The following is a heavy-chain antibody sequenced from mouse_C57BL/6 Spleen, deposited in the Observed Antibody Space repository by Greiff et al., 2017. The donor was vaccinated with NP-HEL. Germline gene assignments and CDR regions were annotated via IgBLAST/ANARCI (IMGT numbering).Heavy chain of an antibody. J-gene: IGHJ3*01. CDR3: AVYYDYDGWFAY. Sequence: QVQLQQSGAELVRPGTSVKISCKASGYTFTNYWIGWAKQRPGHGLEWIGDIYPGGGYTNYNEKFKGKATLTADKSSSTAYMQFSSLTSEDSAIYYCAVYYDYDGWFAYWGQGTLVTVSA. D-gene: IGHD2-4*01. V-gene: IGHV1-63*01. CDR2: IYPGGGYT. CDR1: GYTFTNYW.